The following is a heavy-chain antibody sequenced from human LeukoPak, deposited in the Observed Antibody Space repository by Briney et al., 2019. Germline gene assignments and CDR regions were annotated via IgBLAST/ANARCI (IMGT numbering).Heavy chain of an antibody. CDR3: AKDSGSY. D-gene: IGHD1-26*01. CDR1: GSTFSNSW. J-gene: IGHJ4*02. V-gene: IGHV3-7*04. CDR2: IKPDGSGK. Sequence: PGGSLRLSCAASGSTFSNSWMTWVRQAPGKGLEWVANIKPDGSGKFYVDSVKGRFTISRDNAKNSLFLQMNSLRAEDTAVYYCAKDSGSYWGQGTLVTVSS.